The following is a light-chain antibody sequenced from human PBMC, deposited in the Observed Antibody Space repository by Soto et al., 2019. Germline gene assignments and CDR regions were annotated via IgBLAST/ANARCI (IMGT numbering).Light chain of an antibody. CDR2: GAS. CDR1: PSVSSN. CDR3: QQYSNWPSFT. Sequence: ETVVTQSPATLSVSPGGRATLSCWASPSVSSNLAWYQQIPGQAPRLLIYGASTRATGIPARFSGSGSGTEFTLTISNLQSEDFAVYYCQQYSNWPSFTFGQGTK. V-gene: IGKV3-15*01. J-gene: IGKJ2*01.